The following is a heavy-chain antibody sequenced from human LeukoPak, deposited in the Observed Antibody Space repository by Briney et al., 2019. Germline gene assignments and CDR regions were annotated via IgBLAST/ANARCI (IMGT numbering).Heavy chain of an antibody. D-gene: IGHD3-22*01. V-gene: IGHV4-39*07. CDR3: ARVRDSSGYYHCFDP. CDR1: GASISSSSYY. CDR2: IYYSGST. Sequence: SETLSLTCTVSGASISSSSYYWGWIRQPPGKGLEWIGSIYYSGSTYYNPSLKSRVTISVDTSKNQFSLKLSSVTAADTAVYYCARVRDSSGYYHCFDPWGQGTLVTVSS. J-gene: IGHJ5*02.